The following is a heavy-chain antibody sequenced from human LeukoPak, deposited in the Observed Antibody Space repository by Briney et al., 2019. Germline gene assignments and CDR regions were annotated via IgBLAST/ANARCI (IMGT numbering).Heavy chain of an antibody. Sequence: GGSLRLSCAASGLTFSSYGMHWVRQAPGKGLEWVAVISYDGSNKYYADSVKGRFTISRDNSKNTLYLQMNSLRAEDTAVYYCAKDEVYYFDYWGQGTLVTVSS. CDR3: AKDEVYYFDY. CDR2: ISYDGSNK. J-gene: IGHJ4*02. CDR1: GLTFSSYG. V-gene: IGHV3-30*18.